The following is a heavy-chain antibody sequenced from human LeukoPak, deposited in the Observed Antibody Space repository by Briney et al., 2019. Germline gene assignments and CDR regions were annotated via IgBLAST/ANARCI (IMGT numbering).Heavy chain of an antibody. J-gene: IGHJ4*02. Sequence: GRSLRLSCAASGFTFRNYAMHWVHQSPDKGLEWVAVISYDGTKPYHADSVKGRFTISRDNSKDTPYLETNSLRAEDTAVYYCARRAWGKQWLIDYWGRGTLVIVSS. CDR1: GFTFRNYA. V-gene: IGHV3-30*04. D-gene: IGHD6-19*01. CDR2: ISYDGTKP. CDR3: ARRAWGKQWLIDY.